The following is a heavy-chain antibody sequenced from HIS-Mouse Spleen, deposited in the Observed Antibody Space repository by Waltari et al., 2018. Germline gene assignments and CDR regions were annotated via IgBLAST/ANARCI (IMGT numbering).Heavy chain of an antibody. D-gene: IGHD3-10*01. J-gene: IGHJ6*02. CDR2: IWYNGSNK. V-gene: IGHV3-33*01. Sequence: QVQLVESGGGVVQPGRSLRLSCAASGFTFSSYGMHWVRQAPGKGLEWVAVIWYNGSNKYYAASVRGRFTISRDNSKNTLYRQMNSLRAEDTAVYYCARDSGLITIIPYGMDVWGQGTTVTVSS. CDR1: GFTFSSYG. CDR3: ARDSGLITIIPYGMDV.